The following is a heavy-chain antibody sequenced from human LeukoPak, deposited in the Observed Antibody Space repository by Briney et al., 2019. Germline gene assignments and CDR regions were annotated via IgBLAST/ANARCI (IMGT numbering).Heavy chain of an antibody. J-gene: IGHJ4*02. CDR2: IQQHGSET. Sequence: PGGSLRLSCEGSGFIFSNYWMSWVRQAPGKGLEWVANIQQHGSETYYGDSVKGRFTISRDNAKNSLYLQMNSLRAEDTAIYYCARASPQQAFLFDYWGQGTLVTVSS. CDR1: GFIFSNYW. D-gene: IGHD1/OR15-1a*01. CDR3: ARASPQQAFLFDY. V-gene: IGHV3-7*01.